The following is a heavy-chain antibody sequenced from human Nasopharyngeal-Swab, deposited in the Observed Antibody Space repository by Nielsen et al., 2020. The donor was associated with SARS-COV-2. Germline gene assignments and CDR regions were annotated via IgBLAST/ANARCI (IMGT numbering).Heavy chain of an antibody. V-gene: IGHV3-21*01. CDR1: GFTFSSYS. D-gene: IGHD3-22*01. CDR3: ARGSYYYDSSGYYDY. J-gene: IGHJ4*02. Sequence: GESLKISCAASGFTFSSYSMNWVRQAPGKGLEWVLSISSSSSYIYYADSVKGRFTISRDNAKNSLYLQMNSLRAEDTAVYYCARGSYYYDSSGYYDYWGQGTLVTVSS. CDR2: ISSSSSYI.